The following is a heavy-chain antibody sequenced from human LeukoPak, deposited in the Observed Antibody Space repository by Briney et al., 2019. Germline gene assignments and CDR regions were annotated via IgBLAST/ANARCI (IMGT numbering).Heavy chain of an antibody. V-gene: IGHV5-51*01. CDR3: ERAIAVAATFVY. J-gene: IGHJ4*02. CDR1: GYSFTSYW. D-gene: IGHD6-19*01. Sequence: GESLKISCKGSGYSFTSYWIGWVRQMPGKGLEWMGINYPGDSDTRYSPSFQGQVTISADKSISTAYLQWSSLKASDTARYYSERAIAVAATFVYWGQGTRHTVSS. CDR2: NYPGDSDT.